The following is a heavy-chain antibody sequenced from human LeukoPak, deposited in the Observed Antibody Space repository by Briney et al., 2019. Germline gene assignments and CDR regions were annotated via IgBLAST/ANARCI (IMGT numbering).Heavy chain of an antibody. Sequence: GGSLRLSCAASGFTFSSYAMSWVRQAPGKGLEWVAAISGSGGSTYYADSVKGRSTISRDNSKNTLYLQMNSLRAEDTAVYYCAKDLEYSSGWFYYYYGMDVWGQGTTVTVSS. J-gene: IGHJ6*02. CDR3: AKDLEYSSGWFYYYYGMDV. CDR2: ISGSGGST. CDR1: GFTFSSYA. D-gene: IGHD6-19*01. V-gene: IGHV3-23*01.